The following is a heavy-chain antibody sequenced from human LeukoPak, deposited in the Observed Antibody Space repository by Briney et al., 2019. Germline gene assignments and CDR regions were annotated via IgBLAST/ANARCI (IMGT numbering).Heavy chain of an antibody. CDR1: GYIFTGYY. Sequence: ASVKVSCKASGYIFTGYYMHWVRQAPGQGLEWMGWINPNSGGTNYAQKFQGRVTMTRDTSISTAYMELSRLRSDDTAVYYCARGPAHRLEPIDYWGQGNLVTVSS. J-gene: IGHJ4*02. V-gene: IGHV1-2*02. D-gene: IGHD1-1*01. CDR3: ARGPAHRLEPIDY. CDR2: INPNSGGT.